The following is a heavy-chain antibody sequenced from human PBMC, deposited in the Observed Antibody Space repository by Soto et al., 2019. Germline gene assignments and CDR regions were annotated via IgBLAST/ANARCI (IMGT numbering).Heavy chain of an antibody. J-gene: IGHJ4*02. CDR2: ISSDGSFE. V-gene: IGHV3-30*18. CDR1: GFKSDSYV. Sequence: PGGSLRLSCVISGFKSDSYVIHWVRQTPGKGLQWVAAISSDGSFEHYIDSLKGRVTFSRDNSKNTLYLQMNSLRTEDTALYYCVNDVVLAAATDYWGQGTPVPVSS. D-gene: IGHD2-21*02. CDR3: VNDVVLAAATDY.